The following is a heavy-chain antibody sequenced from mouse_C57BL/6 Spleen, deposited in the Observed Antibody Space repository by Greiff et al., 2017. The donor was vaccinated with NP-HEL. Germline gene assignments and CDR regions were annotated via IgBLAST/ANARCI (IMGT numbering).Heavy chain of an antibody. Sequence: EVQLVESEGGLVQPGSSMKLSCTASGFTFSDYYMAWVRQVPEKGLEWVANINYDGSSTYYLDSLKSRFIISRDNAKNILYLQMSSLKSEDTATYYCARDHGPDYYGSSFDYWGQGTTLTVSS. CDR2: INYDGSST. CDR1: GFTFSDYY. J-gene: IGHJ2*01. D-gene: IGHD1-1*01. CDR3: ARDHGPDYYGSSFDY. V-gene: IGHV5-16*01.